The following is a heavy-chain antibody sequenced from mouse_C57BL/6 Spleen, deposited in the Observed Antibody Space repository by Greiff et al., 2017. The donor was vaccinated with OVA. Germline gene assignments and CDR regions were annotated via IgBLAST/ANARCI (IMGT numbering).Heavy chain of an antibody. CDR3: ARLGYYGSSPFDY. V-gene: IGHV1-26*01. D-gene: IGHD1-1*01. Sequence: EVQLQQSGPELVKPGASVKISCKASGYTFTDYYMNWVKQSHGKSLEWIGDINPNNGGTSYNQKFKGKATLTVDKSSSTAYMELRSLTSEDSAVYYCARLGYYGSSPFDYWGQGTTLIVSS. J-gene: IGHJ2*01. CDR2: INPNNGGT. CDR1: GYTFTDYY.